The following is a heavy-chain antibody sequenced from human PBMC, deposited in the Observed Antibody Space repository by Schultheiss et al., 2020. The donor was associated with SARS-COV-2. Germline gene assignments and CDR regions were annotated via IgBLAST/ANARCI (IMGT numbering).Heavy chain of an antibody. CDR2: INHSGST. CDR3: ARTGAGSYWPRVNWFDP. J-gene: IGHJ5*02. CDR1: GGSFSGYY. D-gene: IGHD6-19*01. Sequence: SQTLSLTCAVYGGSFSGYYWSWIRQPPGKGLVWIGEINHSGSTNYNPSLKSRVTISVDTSKNQFSLKLSSVTAADTAVYYCARTGAGSYWPRVNWFDPWGQGTLVTVSS. V-gene: IGHV4-34*01.